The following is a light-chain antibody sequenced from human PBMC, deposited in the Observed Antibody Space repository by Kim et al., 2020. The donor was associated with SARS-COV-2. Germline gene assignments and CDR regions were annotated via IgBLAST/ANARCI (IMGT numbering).Light chain of an antibody. Sequence: GERATIYCKAVQTVSYGTKNNLTWYQQKLGQPPKLLIYWTSTRESGVPDRFSGSGSGTDFTLTISSLQTRDVAVYNCQQYYITPYTFGQGTKLEF. V-gene: IGKV4-1*01. CDR3: QQYYITPYT. J-gene: IGKJ2*01. CDR2: WTS. CDR1: QTVSYGTKNN.